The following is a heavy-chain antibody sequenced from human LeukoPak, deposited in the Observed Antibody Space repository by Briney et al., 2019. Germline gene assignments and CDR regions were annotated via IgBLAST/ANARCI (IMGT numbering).Heavy chain of an antibody. CDR1: GYSISSGYS. V-gene: IGHV4-38-2*01. CDR2: IYHSGST. J-gene: IGHJ4*02. D-gene: IGHD1-14*01. Sequence: PSETLSLTCAVSGYSISSGYSWGWIRQPTGKGLEWIGSIYHSGSTYYNPSLKSRVTISVDPSKNQFSLKLSSVTAADTAVYYCARHPGPRYFVYWGQGTLVTVSS. CDR3: ARHPGPRYFVY.